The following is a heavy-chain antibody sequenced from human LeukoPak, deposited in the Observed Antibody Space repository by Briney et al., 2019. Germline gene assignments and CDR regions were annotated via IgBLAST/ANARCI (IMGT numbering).Heavy chain of an antibody. CDR2: MYYSGRT. CDR1: GGSINSYY. J-gene: IGHJ4*02. D-gene: IGHD3-22*01. V-gene: IGHV4-59*12. CDR3: ARGTTKGYYYDTSGYYTK. Sequence: PSETLSLTCNVSGGSINSYYWGWIRQPPGKRLELIGYMYYSGRTNYNPSLKSRVTISVDTSTNQISLKLTSVTAADTAVYFCARGTTKGYYYDTSGYYTKWGQGTLVTVSS.